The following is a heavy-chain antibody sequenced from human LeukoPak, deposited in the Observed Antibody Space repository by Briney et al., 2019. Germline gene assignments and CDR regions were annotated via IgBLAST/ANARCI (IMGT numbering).Heavy chain of an antibody. V-gene: IGHV3-23*01. Sequence: GGSLRLSCAASGFTFRSYGMSWVRQAPGKGLEWVSAISGSAGGTYYADSVKGRFAISRDNSMNTLYLQMNSLGAEDTAVYYCAKVPYDDYFNTPFDYWGQGTLVTVSS. CDR3: AKVPYDDYFNTPFDY. CDR2: ISGSAGGT. CDR1: GFTFRSYG. J-gene: IGHJ4*02. D-gene: IGHD4-17*01.